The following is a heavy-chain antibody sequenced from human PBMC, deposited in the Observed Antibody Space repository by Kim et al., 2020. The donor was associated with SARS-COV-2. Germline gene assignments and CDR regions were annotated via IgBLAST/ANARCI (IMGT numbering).Heavy chain of an antibody. Sequence: SVKVSCKASGGTFSSYAISWVRQAPGQGLEWMGRIIPILGIANYAQKFQGRVTITADKSTSTAYMELSSLRSEDTAVYYCAGPLKGGPEFYYYYMDVWGKGTTVTVSS. CDR3: AGPLKGGPEFYYYYMDV. CDR1: GGTFSSYA. V-gene: IGHV1-69*04. J-gene: IGHJ6*03. D-gene: IGHD3-10*01. CDR2: IIPILGIA.